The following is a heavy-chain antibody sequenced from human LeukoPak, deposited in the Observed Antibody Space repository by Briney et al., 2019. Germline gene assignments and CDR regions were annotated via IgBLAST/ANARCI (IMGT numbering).Heavy chain of an antibody. CDR2: ISISSSSV. CDR1: GFTFSSHA. V-gene: IGHV3-48*04. D-gene: IGHD6-19*01. J-gene: IGHJ4*02. CDR3: AGEGGGWSPHY. Sequence: PGGSLRLSCAASGFTFSSHAMNWVRQAPGKGLEGVSYISISSSSVYYADSVKGRFTISRDNAKNSLYLQMNSLRAEDTAVYYCAGEGGGWSPHYWGQGTLVTVSS.